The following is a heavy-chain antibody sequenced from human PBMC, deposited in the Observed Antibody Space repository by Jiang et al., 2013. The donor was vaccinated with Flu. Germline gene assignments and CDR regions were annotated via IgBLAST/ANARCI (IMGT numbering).Heavy chain of an antibody. CDR2: IFHGGSS. J-gene: IGHJ4*02. D-gene: IGHD6-6*01. V-gene: IGHV4-39*01. Sequence: GSGLVKPSETLSLTCTVSAGSIYSPSHYWAWIRQPPGKELEWIGTIFHGGSSYYNPSLKSRLAISVDRSKNQFSLRLSSVTAADTAVYYCARHRSFSDTSSSEFDSWGQGTLVTVSS. CDR3: ARHRSFSDTSSSEFDS. CDR1: AGSIYSPSHY.